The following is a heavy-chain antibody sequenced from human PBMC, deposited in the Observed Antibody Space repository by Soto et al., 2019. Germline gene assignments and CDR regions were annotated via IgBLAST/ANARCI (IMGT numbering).Heavy chain of an antibody. V-gene: IGHV1-69*12. CDR1: GGTFSNYA. D-gene: IGHD3-10*01. CDR3: ARDLLGFGYTYADV. Sequence: QVQLVQSGAEVKKPGSSVKVSCKASGGTFSNYALISWVRQAPGQGLEWMGGIIPIGATVNYAQKFQGRVTITADESTSTVYTDLGSLRSEDTAVYYCARDLLGFGYTYADVWGQGTTVTVSS. CDR2: IIPIGATV. J-gene: IGHJ6*02.